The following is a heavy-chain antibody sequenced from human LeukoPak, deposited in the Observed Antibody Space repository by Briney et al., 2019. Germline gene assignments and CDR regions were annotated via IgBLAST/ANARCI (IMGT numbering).Heavy chain of an antibody. CDR3: TKDPHVGSSGYYQYYFHY. Sequence: GGSLRLSCTASGFTFNDYAMNWVRQSPGMRLEWLSTLSGSGGSSYYANSVRGRFTISRDNSKNTLFLQMHNLRAEDTAVYYCTKDPHVGSSGYYQYYFHYWGRGTLVTVSS. CDR2: LSGSGGSS. V-gene: IGHV3-23*01. CDR1: GFTFNDYA. D-gene: IGHD3-22*01. J-gene: IGHJ4*02.